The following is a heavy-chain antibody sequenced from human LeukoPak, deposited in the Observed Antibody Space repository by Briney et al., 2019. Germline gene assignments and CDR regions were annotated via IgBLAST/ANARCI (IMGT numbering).Heavy chain of an antibody. CDR3: ARGFKGILLWFGEPITFDI. CDR2: IYHSGST. V-gene: IGHV4-38-2*01. J-gene: IGHJ3*02. CDR1: GYSISSGYY. D-gene: IGHD3-10*01. Sequence: PSETLSLTCAVSGYSISSGYYWGWIRQPPGKGLERMGRIYHSGSTYYNPSLKSRVTISVDTSKNQFSLKLSSVTAADTAVYHCARGFKGILLWFGEPITFDIWGQGTMVTVSS.